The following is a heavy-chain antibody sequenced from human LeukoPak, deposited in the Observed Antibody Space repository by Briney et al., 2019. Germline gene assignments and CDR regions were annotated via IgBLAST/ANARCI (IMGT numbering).Heavy chain of an antibody. CDR1: GFTFDDYA. J-gene: IGHJ4*02. CDR3: AKGGSSGINYFDY. CDR2: ISWNSGSI. V-gene: IGHV3-9*01. D-gene: IGHD3-22*01. Sequence: PGGSLRLSCAASGFTFDDYAMHWVRQAPGKGLEWVSGISWNSGSIGYADSVKGRFTISRDNAKNSLYLQMNSLRAEDTALYYCAKGGSSGINYFDYWGQGTLVTVSS.